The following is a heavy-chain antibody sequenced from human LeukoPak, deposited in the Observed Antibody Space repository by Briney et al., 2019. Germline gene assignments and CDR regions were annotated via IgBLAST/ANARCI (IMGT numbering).Heavy chain of an antibody. D-gene: IGHD6-13*01. CDR1: GGSISSSSYY. Sequence: SETLSLTCTVSGGSISSSSYYWGWIRQPPGKGLEWIGSIYYSGSTYYNPSLKSRVTISVDTSKSQFSLNLMSVTAADTAVYYCARGIAAAGNDYWGQGTLVTVSS. CDR2: IYYSGST. CDR3: ARGIAAAGNDY. J-gene: IGHJ4*02. V-gene: IGHV4-39*07.